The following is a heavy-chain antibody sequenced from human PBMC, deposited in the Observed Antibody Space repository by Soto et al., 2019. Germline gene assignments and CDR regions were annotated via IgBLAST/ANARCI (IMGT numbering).Heavy chain of an antibody. CDR3: ARLVRSKFGVVPFNWFDP. D-gene: IGHD3-3*01. V-gene: IGHV1-18*01. CDR1: GYTFTSYG. CDR2: ISAYNGNT. J-gene: IGHJ5*02. Sequence: ASVKVSCKASGYTFTSYGISWVRQAPGQGLEWMGWISAYNGNTNYAQKLQGRVTMTTDTSTSTAYMELRSLRSDDTAVYYCARLVRSKFGVVPFNWFDPWGQGTLVTVSS.